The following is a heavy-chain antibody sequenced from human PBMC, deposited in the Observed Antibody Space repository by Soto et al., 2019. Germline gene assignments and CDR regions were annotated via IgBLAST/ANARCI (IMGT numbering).Heavy chain of an antibody. Sequence: QVHLVQSGAEVKKPGSSVKVSCKTSGGSFNNYAVSWVRQAPGQGLEWMGGIIPNFDTPNYAQKFQDRVTIIADESTSTGYMELRSLRSNDTAVYYCAVAMVREILIFESSGMHVWGQGTTGIVSS. V-gene: IGHV1-69*01. J-gene: IGHJ6*02. CDR2: IIPNFDTP. CDR1: GGSFNNYA. D-gene: IGHD3-10*01. CDR3: AVAMVREILIFESSGMHV.